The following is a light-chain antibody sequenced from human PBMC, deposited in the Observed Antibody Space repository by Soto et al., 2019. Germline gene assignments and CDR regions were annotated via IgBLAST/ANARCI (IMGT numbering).Light chain of an antibody. CDR2: EVN. Sequence: QSVLTQPASVSGSPGQSITISCTGTSSDVGGYNFVSWYQQHPGKPPKHMIYEVNRRPSGVSNRFSGSKSSNTASLTISGLQAEDEADYYCSSYRGLAARVVGTGTKVTVL. CDR3: SSYRGLAARV. CDR1: SSDVGGYNF. V-gene: IGLV2-14*01. J-gene: IGLJ1*01.